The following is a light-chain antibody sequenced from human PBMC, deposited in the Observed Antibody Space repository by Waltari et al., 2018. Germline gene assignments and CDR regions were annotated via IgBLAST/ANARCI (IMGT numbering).Light chain of an antibody. V-gene: IGKV3-15*01. J-gene: IGKJ4*01. CDR2: GAS. CDR1: QSVSDK. CDR3: QQYNDWPLT. Sequence: EVVMTQSPATLSVSPGGRATLSCRASQSVSDKLAWYQHKPGQGPRLLIFGASNRATGIPDSFSGSGSGTDFTLTISSLQSEDFALYYCQQYNDWPLTFGRGTKVEIK.